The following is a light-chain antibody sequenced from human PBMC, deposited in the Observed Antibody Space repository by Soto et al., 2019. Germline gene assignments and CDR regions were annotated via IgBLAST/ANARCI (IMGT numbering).Light chain of an antibody. CDR3: QQYNSYPWT. CDR2: GAS. CDR1: QSVSSN. J-gene: IGKJ1*01. Sequence: EIVMTQSPATLSVSPGERATLSCRASQSVSSNLAWYQQKPGQAPRLLIYGASTRATGIPARFSGSGSGTEFTLTVSSLQSGDFAVYYCQQYNSYPWTFGQGTKVEIK. V-gene: IGKV3-15*01.